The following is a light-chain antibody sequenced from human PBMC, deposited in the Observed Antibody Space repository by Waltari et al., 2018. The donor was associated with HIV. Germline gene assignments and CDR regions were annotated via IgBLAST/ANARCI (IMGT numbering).Light chain of an antibody. CDR2: AAS. Sequence: DIQMTQSPSSLSASVGDRVTITCQASQDITNYLNWYQQKPGKAPKLLIYAASNLETGVPSRFSGSGSGTDFTFTISSLQSEDIATYHCQQYDNLPLTFGGGTKVEIK. CDR1: QDITNY. J-gene: IGKJ4*01. CDR3: QQYDNLPLT. V-gene: IGKV1-33*01.